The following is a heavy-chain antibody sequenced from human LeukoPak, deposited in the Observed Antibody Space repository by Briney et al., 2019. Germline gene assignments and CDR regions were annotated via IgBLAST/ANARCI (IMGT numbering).Heavy chain of an antibody. Sequence: SETLSLTCAVYGGSFSGYYWSWILQPPGKGLEWIGEINHSGSTNYNPSLKSRVTISVDTSKNQFSLKLSSVTAADTAVYYCARGGRRQQLVRRFDPWGQGTLVTVSS. J-gene: IGHJ5*02. CDR3: ARGGRRQQLVRRFDP. V-gene: IGHV4-34*01. CDR1: GGSFSGYY. CDR2: INHSGST. D-gene: IGHD6-13*01.